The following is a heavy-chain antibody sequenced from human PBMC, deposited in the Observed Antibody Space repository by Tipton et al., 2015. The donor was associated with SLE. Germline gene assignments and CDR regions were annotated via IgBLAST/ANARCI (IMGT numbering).Heavy chain of an antibody. CDR3: ARGRGFRPVPFDY. Sequence: TLSLTCTVSGGSITDYYWSWIRQSPGKGLEWIGYIYYSGNTNYNPSLKSRVTISVDTSKNHFSLTLNSVTAADTAVYYCARGRGFRPVPFDYWGQGTLVAVSS. CDR1: GGSITDYY. V-gene: IGHV4-59*01. CDR2: IYYSGNT. D-gene: IGHD5-12*01. J-gene: IGHJ4*02.